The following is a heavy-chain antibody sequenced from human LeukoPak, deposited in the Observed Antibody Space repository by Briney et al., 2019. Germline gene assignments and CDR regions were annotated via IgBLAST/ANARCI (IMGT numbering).Heavy chain of an antibody. J-gene: IGHJ4*02. CDR2: IYHSGST. V-gene: IGHV4-38-2*02. D-gene: IGHD4/OR15-4a*01. Sequence: SETLSLTCTVSGYSISSGYYWGWIRQPPGKGLEWIRSIYHSGSTYYNPSLKSRVTISVDTSKNQFSLELSSVTAADTAVYYCARVNRRGAYYFDYWGQGTLVTVSS. CDR3: ARVNRRGAYYFDY. CDR1: GYSISSGYY.